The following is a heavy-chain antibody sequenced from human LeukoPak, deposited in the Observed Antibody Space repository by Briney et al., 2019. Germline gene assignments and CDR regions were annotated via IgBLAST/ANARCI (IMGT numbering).Heavy chain of an antibody. CDR2: IYYSGNT. J-gene: IGHJ3*02. V-gene: IGHV4-31*03. CDR1: GGSLSDSRYY. D-gene: IGHD3-9*01. CDR3: AREARVDRAFDI. Sequence: SETLSLTCTATGGSLSDSRYYWAWIRQPPGKGLEWIGYIYYSGNTYYNPSLKSRVTISVDTSKNQFSLKLSSVTAADTAVYFCAREARVDRAFDIWGQGTMVTVSA.